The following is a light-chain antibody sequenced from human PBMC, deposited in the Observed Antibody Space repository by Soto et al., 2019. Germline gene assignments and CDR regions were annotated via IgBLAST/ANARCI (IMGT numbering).Light chain of an antibody. Sequence: EIVLTQSPGTLSLSPGERATLSCRASQSISSNHLARYQQKPGQAPRPLIVGAYTRSTGIPDRFSGRGSGTDFTHTIIRLEHEDFAVYYCQHYGRSPPVTFGQGTKLEIK. J-gene: IGKJ2*01. CDR2: GAY. CDR1: QSISSNH. V-gene: IGKV3-20*01. CDR3: QHYGRSPPVT.